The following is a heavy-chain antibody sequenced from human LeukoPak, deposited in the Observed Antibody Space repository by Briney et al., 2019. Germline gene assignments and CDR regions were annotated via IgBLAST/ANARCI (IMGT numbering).Heavy chain of an antibody. CDR3: AKDSGFAAAGTLGYFDY. Sequence: EGSLRLSCAASGFSGFTFSTYAMSWVRQAPGKGLEWVSGISGSGGSTYYADSVKGRFTISRDNSKNTLYLQMNSLRAEDTAVYYCAKDSGFAAAGTLGYFDYWGQGTLVTVSS. V-gene: IGHV3-23*01. CDR2: ISGSGGST. D-gene: IGHD6-13*01. J-gene: IGHJ4*02. CDR1: GFSGFTFSTYA.